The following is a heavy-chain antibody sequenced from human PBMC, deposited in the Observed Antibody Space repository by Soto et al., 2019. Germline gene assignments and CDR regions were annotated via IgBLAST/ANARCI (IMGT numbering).Heavy chain of an antibody. CDR2: INPYNGNT. D-gene: IGHD1-26*01. CDR3: ARDWFGSDY. Sequence: QVQLVQSGAEVKKPGASVKVSCKASGYTFTSYGISWVRQDPGQGLEWMGWINPYNGNTNDAQKLQGRVTMTTDTSTTTAYRKLRSLRSDATAVYYCARDWFGSDYWGQGTLVSVSS. CDR1: GYTFTSYG. V-gene: IGHV1-18*01. J-gene: IGHJ4*02.